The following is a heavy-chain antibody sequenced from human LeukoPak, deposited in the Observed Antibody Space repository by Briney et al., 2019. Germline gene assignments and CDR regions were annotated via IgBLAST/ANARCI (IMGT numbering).Heavy chain of an antibody. D-gene: IGHD3-10*01. Sequence: ASVKVSCKASGGTFSSYAISWVRQAPGQGLEWMGRIIPIFGTANYAQKFQGRVTITTDESTSTAYMELSSLRSEDTAVYYCARDRRAITMVRGVYYMDVWGKGTTVTVSS. CDR3: ARDRRAITMVRGVYYMDV. CDR2: IIPIFGTA. V-gene: IGHV1-69*05. CDR1: GGTFSSYA. J-gene: IGHJ6*03.